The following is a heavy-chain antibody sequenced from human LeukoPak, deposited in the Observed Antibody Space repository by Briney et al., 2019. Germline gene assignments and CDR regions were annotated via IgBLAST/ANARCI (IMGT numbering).Heavy chain of an antibody. CDR1: GGSISSYY. CDR3: ARGGVPTYYYDSSGYYYYFDH. J-gene: IGHJ4*02. V-gene: IGHV4-59*01. Sequence: SETLSLTCTVSGGSISSYYWSWIRQPPGKGLEWIGYIYYSGSTNYNPSLKSRVTISVDTSKNQFSLKLSSVTAADTAVYYCARGGVPTYYYDSSGYYYYFDHWGQGTLVTVSS. D-gene: IGHD3-22*01. CDR2: IYYSGST.